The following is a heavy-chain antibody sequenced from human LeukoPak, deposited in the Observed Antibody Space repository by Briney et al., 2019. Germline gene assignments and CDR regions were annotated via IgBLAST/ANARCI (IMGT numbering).Heavy chain of an antibody. J-gene: IGHJ3*02. CDR3: TRFWGVPDAFDI. D-gene: IGHD3-16*01. CDR2: INPNSGGT. V-gene: IGHV1-2*06. CDR1: GYTFTGYY. Sequence: GASVKVSCKASGYTFTGYYMHWVRQAPGHGLEWTGRINPNSGGTNYAQKFQGRVTMTRDTSISTAYMELSRLRSDDTAVDLCTRFWGVPDAFDIWGQGRILTVSS.